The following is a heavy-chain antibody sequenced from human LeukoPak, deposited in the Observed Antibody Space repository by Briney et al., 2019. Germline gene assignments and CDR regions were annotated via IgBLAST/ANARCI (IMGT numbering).Heavy chain of an antibody. Sequence: SETLSLTCTVSGGSISSSSYYWGWIRQPPGKGLEWIGSIYYSGSAYYHPSLKSRVTISVDTSKNQFSLKLSSVTAADTAAYYCARSVVVPAVSLYDYWGQGTLVTVSP. CDR1: GGSISSSSYY. CDR2: IYYSGSA. J-gene: IGHJ4*02. CDR3: ARSVVVPAVSLYDY. D-gene: IGHD2-2*01. V-gene: IGHV4-39*01.